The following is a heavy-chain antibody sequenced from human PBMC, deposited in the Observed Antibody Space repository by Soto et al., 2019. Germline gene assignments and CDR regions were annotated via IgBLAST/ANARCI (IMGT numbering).Heavy chain of an antibody. CDR2: VSTDGRTT. Sequence: GGSLRLSCEASGFTFSSYWMHWVRQAPGKGLVWVSRVSTDGRTTNYGDSVKGRFTISRDNAKNTLYLQMNSLRAEDMAVYYCTRGGSSSPNGMDVWGQGTMVTVSS. CDR1: GFTFSSYW. CDR3: TRGGSSSPNGMDV. V-gene: IGHV3-74*01. J-gene: IGHJ6*02. D-gene: IGHD6-13*01.